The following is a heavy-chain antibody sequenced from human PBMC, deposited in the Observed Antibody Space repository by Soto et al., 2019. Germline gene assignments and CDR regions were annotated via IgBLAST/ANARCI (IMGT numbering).Heavy chain of an antibody. CDR2: ISWDGGST. CDR3: AKDYGSGSYVDY. V-gene: IGHV3-43*01. D-gene: IGHD3-10*01. CDR1: GFTFDDYT. J-gene: IGHJ4*02. Sequence: GGSLRLSCAASGFTFDDYTMHWVRQAPGKGLQWVSLISWDGGSTYYADSVKGRFTISRDNGKNSLYLQMNSLRTEDTALYYCAKDYGSGSYVDYWGQGTMVTVSS.